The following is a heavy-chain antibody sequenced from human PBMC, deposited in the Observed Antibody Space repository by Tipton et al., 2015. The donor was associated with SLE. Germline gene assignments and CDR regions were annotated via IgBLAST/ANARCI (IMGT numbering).Heavy chain of an antibody. J-gene: IGHJ4*02. D-gene: IGHD5-12*01. CDR2: IKQDESER. CDR3: ARFQSGYDPYYFDY. Sequence: SLRLSCAAPGFTFSTYWMGWVRQAPGKGLEWVANIKQDESERNYVDSVKGRFTISRDNAENSLYLQMNSLRADDTAVYYCARFQSGYDPYYFDYWGQGTLVTVSS. V-gene: IGHV3-7*01. CDR1: GFTFSTYW.